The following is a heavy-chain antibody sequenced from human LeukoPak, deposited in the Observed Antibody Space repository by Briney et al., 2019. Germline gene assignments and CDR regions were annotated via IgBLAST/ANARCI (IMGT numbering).Heavy chain of an antibody. J-gene: IGHJ4*02. V-gene: IGHV3-7*01. CDR1: GFTFSSDW. Sequence: GGSLRLSCAASGFTFSSDWKSWVRHAPAKGLEWVANINQDGSEKYYVDSVKGRFTISRDNAKNSLFLQMNSLRAEDTAVYYCARAEKWGQGTLVTVSS. CDR2: INQDGSEK. CDR3: ARAEK.